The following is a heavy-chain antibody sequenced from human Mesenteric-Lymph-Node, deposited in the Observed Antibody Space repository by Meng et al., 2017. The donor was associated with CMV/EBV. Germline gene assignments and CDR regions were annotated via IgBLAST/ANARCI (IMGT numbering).Heavy chain of an antibody. D-gene: IGHD6-13*01. CDR3: AGGIAAAGSRWFDP. CDR1: GGTFSGYT. CDR2: IIPDLGIA. V-gene: IGHV1-69*02. Sequence: QVQLGQSGAEVKKPGASVKVSCKASGGTFSGYTISWVQPAPGQGLGWMGRIIPDLGIANYALKIQGRVTITADKSTSTAYMTLSSLRSEDTAVYYCAGGIAAAGSRWFDPWGQGTLVTVSS. J-gene: IGHJ5*02.